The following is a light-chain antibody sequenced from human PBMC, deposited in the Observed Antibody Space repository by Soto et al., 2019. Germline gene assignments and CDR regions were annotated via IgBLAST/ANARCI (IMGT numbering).Light chain of an antibody. CDR2: GAS. CDR3: QQYSSSPQLT. Sequence: EIVLTQSPDTLSLSPGERATLSCRASQSVSSSYLAWYQQRPGQAPRLLIYGASSRATGIPDRFSGSGSGTDFTLTISRLEPEDFAVYYCQQYSSSPQLTFGRGTKVEIK. V-gene: IGKV3-20*01. J-gene: IGKJ4*01. CDR1: QSVSSSY.